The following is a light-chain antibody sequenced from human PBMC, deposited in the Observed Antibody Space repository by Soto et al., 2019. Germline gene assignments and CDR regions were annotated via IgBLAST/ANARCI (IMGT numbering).Light chain of an antibody. Sequence: QSALTQPPSASGSPGQSVTIYCAGTSSDVGGSYFVSWYQQHPGKAPKLMIYEVNKRPSGVPDRFSGSKSGNTASLTVSGLQAEDAADYYCSSYAGGNNVIFGGGTKVTVL. CDR3: SSYAGGNNVI. CDR2: EVN. J-gene: IGLJ2*01. V-gene: IGLV2-8*01. CDR1: SSDVGGSYF.